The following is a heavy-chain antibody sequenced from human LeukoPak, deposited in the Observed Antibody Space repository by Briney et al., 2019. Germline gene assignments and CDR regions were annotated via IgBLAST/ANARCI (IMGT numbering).Heavy chain of an antibody. CDR1: GGSISSGAYY. CDR2: IYHSGTT. D-gene: IGHD4-17*01. CDR3: ARESSNSHGDYEGKTLDY. V-gene: IGHV4-31*03. J-gene: IGHJ4*02. Sequence: SQTLFLTCTVSGGSISSGAYYWSWIRQHPGKGLEWIVYIYHSGTTYYNPSLKSRVTISVDTSKNQFSLKLSSVTAADTAVYYCARESSNSHGDYEGKTLDYWGQGTLVTVSS.